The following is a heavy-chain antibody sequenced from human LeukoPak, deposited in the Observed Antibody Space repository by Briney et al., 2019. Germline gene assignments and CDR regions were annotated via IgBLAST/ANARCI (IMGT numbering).Heavy chain of an antibody. D-gene: IGHD1-26*01. V-gene: IGHV3-21*01. J-gene: IGHJ4*02. Sequence: GGSLRLSCAASGFTFSTYNMNWVRQAPGKGLEWASSISGSSSYIYYADSVKGRFTISRDNARNSLYLQMNSLRAEDTAVYYCARDLLGWELHYFDYWGQGTLVTVSS. CDR2: ISGSSSYI. CDR1: GFTFSTYN. CDR3: ARDLLGWELHYFDY.